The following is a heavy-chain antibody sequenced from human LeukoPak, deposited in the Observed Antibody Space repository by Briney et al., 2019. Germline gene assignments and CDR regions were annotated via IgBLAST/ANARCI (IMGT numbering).Heavy chain of an antibody. J-gene: IGHJ4*02. D-gene: IGHD2-21*02. Sequence: GGSLRLSCAASGFTFSSYAMHWVRQAPGKGLEWVAVISYDGSNKYYADSVKGRFTISRDNSKNTLYLQMNSLRAEDTAVYYCAKRVVVTAKIYYFDYWGQGTLVTVSS. CDR1: GFTFSSYA. V-gene: IGHV3-30-3*02. CDR2: ISYDGSNK. CDR3: AKRVVVTAKIYYFDY.